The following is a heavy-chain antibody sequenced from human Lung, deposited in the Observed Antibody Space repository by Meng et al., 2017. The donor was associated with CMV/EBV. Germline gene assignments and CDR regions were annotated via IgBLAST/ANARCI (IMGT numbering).Heavy chain of an antibody. J-gene: IGHJ4*02. Sequence: CTVSGGSISSGGYYWSWIRQHPGKGLEWTGYIYYSGSTYYNPSLKSRVTISVDTSKNQFSLKLSSVTAADTAVYYCARVDRSMIVSWGQGTLVTVSS. CDR1: GGSISSGGYY. V-gene: IGHV4-31*03. CDR2: IYYSGST. D-gene: IGHD3-22*01. CDR3: ARVDRSMIVS.